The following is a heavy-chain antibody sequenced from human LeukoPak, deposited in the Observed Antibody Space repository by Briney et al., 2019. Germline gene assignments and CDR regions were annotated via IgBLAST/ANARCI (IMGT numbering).Heavy chain of an antibody. CDR1: GYSFTSYW. Sequence: GESLKISCKGSGYSFTSYWIGWVRPMPGKGLELMGIIYPGDSDTRYSPSFQGQVTISADKSISTAYLQWSSLKASDTAMYYCARLPYYYDSSGYSYYYYMDVWGKGTTVTVSS. D-gene: IGHD3-22*01. CDR2: IYPGDSDT. J-gene: IGHJ6*03. CDR3: ARLPYYYDSSGYSYYYYMDV. V-gene: IGHV5-51*01.